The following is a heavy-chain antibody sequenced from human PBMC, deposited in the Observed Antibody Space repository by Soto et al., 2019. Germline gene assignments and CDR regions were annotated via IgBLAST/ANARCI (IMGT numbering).Heavy chain of an antibody. CDR2: INPNSGGT. J-gene: IGHJ6*02. D-gene: IGHD2-2*02. Sequence: ASVKVSCKASGYTFTGYYMHWVRQAPGQGLEWMGWINPNSGGTNYAQKFQGRVTMTRDTSISTAYMELSRLRSDDTAVYYCARALFPVGYCSSTSCYTGVRYYYYGLDFWGQGTTVTVSS. CDR1: GYTFTGYY. CDR3: ARALFPVGYCSSTSCYTGVRYYYYGLDF. V-gene: IGHV1-2*02.